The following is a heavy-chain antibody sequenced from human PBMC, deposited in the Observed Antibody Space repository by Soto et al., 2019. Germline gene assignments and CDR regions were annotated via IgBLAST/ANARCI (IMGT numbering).Heavy chain of an antibody. Sequence: EVQLLESGGGLVQPGGSLRLSCPATGFTFSTCAMNWVRQAPGKGLEWVSTISGSGSTTYYADSVKGRFTISRDNFKNTLYLQMNSLRVEDTAVYYCARETNGFMGAIAPAGYYYYGMDVWGQGTTVTVSS. CDR1: GFTFSTCA. V-gene: IGHV3-23*01. J-gene: IGHJ6*02. CDR2: ISGSGSTT. CDR3: ARETNGFMGAIAPAGYYYYGMDV. D-gene: IGHD1-26*01.